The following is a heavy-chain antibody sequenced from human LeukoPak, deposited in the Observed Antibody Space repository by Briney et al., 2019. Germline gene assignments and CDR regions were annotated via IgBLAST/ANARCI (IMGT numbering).Heavy chain of an antibody. CDR1: GSSFTSYW. CDR3: ARMGRAFNWFDP. CDR2: IYPGDSDT. V-gene: IGHV5-51*01. D-gene: IGHD3-16*01. Sequence: GASLQISCKGSGSSFTSYWIGWVRQLPGKGLEWMGIIYPGDSDTRYSPSFQGQVTISADKSISTAYLQWSSLKASDTAMYYCARMGRAFNWFDPWGQGTLVTVSS. J-gene: IGHJ5*02.